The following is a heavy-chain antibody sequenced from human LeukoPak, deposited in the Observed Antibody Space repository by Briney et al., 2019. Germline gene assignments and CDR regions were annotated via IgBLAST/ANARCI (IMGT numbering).Heavy chain of an antibody. D-gene: IGHD3-9*01. V-gene: IGHV5-51*01. J-gene: IGHJ6*02. CDR1: GYSFANYF. CDR2: IYPGDSDT. CDR3: ARRRLANKKYYYYYYGLDV. Sequence: GESLKISCKGSGYSFANYFIAWVRQMHGKGLEWMGIIYPGDSDTRYSPSFQGQVTISDDKSINTAYLQWSSLKASDTAVYYCARRRLANKKYYYYYYGLDVWGQGTTVTVSS.